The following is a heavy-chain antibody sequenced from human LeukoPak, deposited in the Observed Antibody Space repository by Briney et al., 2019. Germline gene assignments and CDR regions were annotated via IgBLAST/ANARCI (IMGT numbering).Heavy chain of an antibody. CDR3: ARDPLRRQLVD. Sequence: QSGGSLRLSCAASGFTVSSNYMSWVRQAPGKGLEWVSVIYGGGTTYYADSVKGRFTISRDSSKNTLCLQMNSLRAEDTAVYYCARDPLRRQLVDWGQGTLVTVSS. CDR1: GFTVSSNY. J-gene: IGHJ4*02. V-gene: IGHV3-53*01. D-gene: IGHD6-13*01. CDR2: IYGGGTT.